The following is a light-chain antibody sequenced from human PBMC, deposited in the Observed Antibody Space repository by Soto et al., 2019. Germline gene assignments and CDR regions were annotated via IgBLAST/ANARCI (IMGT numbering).Light chain of an antibody. J-gene: IGKJ4*01. V-gene: IGKV1-5*03. CDR2: EAS. Sequence: DIQMTQSPTNLSASVGDRVTITCRASHNIIQWLAWYQQKPGKAPKLLIYEASSLQTGVPSRFSGSGSGTAFTLTISSLQHDDSATYYCQQYNTFLTFGGGTKVEIK. CDR1: HNIIQW. CDR3: QQYNTFLT.